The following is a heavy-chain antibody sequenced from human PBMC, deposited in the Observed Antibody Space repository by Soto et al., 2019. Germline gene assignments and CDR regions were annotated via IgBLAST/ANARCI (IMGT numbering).Heavy chain of an antibody. J-gene: IGHJ4*02. Sequence: SETLSLTCAVYCGSFSGYYWSCIRQPPGKGLDWIGEINHGGSTNYNPSLKSRVTISIDTSKNQFSLKLSSVTAADTAVYYCASGGQTIIPTDWGQGTLVTVSS. CDR2: INHGGST. D-gene: IGHD3-22*01. CDR1: CGSFSGYY. CDR3: ASGGQTIIPTD. V-gene: IGHV4-34*01.